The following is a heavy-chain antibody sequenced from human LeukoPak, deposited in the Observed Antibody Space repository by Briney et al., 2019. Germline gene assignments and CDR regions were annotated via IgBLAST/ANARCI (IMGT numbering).Heavy chain of an antibody. CDR2: ISYDGSNK. D-gene: IGHD3-10*01. CDR3: ARSAPGAAAGSDAFDI. V-gene: IGHV3-30-3*01. CDR1: GFTFNSYA. Sequence: GRSLRLSCAASGFTFNSYAMHWVRHAPGKGREWGAVISYDGSNKYYADSVKGRFTISRDNSKNTLYLQMNSLRAEDTAVYYCARSAPGAAAGSDAFDIWGQGTMVTVSS. J-gene: IGHJ3*02.